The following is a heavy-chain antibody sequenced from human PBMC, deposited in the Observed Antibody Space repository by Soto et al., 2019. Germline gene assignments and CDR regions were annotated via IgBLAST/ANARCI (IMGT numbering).Heavy chain of an antibody. CDR3: TRDRIVGPTGLDY. J-gene: IGHJ4*02. D-gene: IGHD1-26*01. CDR1: GYTFTSYY. CDR2: INPSGGST. Sequence: QVQLVQSGAEVKKPGASVKVSCKASGYTFTSYYMHWVRQAPGQGLEWMGRINPSGGSTNYAQKFQGRVXXTXDXXTSTIYMGLSSLRSEDTAVYYCTRDRIVGPTGLDYWGQGTLVTVSS. V-gene: IGHV1-46*03.